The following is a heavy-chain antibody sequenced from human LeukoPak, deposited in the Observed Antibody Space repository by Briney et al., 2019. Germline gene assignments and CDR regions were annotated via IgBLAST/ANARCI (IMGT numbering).Heavy chain of an antibody. J-gene: IGHJ6*02. CDR3: AKGMEWVVVPAALDV. CDR2: ITWNSGHV. CDR1: GFTFDDYA. D-gene: IGHD2-2*01. V-gene: IGHV3-9*01. Sequence: GGSLRLSCAASGFTFDDYAMHWVRQAPGKGLEWVSSITWNSGHVAFADSVRGRFTISRDNSMDTLFLQMNSLRAEDTALYYCAKGMEWVVVPAALDVWGQGTTVTVSS.